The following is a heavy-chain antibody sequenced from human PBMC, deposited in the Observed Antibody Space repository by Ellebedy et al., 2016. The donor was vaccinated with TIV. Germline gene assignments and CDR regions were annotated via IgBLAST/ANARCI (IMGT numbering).Heavy chain of an antibody. CDR1: GGSFSGYY. V-gene: IGHV4-34*01. D-gene: IGHD1-14*01. CDR2: INHSGST. Sequence: SQTLSLTCXVYGGSFSGYYWSWIRQPPGKGLEWIGEINHSGSTNYNPSLKSRVTISVDTSKNQFSLKLSSVTAADTAVYYCARSEVSENWFDPWGQGTLVTVSS. J-gene: IGHJ5*02. CDR3: ARSEVSENWFDP.